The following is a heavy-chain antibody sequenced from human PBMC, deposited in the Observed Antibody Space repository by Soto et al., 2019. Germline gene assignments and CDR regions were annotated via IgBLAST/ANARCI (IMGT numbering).Heavy chain of an antibody. CDR1: GYLFSRNR. Sequence: GSCQKLSHTRSGYLFSRNRSGSLLQLPGKGLEWMGIIYLGDSNTRYSPSFQGQVTISADKSISTAYLQWSSLKASDTAIYDCARQEYCSSTSCYTVDAGGQGTLGT. CDR2: IYLGDSNT. J-gene: IGHJ5*02. V-gene: IGHV5-51*01. CDR3: ARQEYCSSTSCYTVDA. D-gene: IGHD2-2*02.